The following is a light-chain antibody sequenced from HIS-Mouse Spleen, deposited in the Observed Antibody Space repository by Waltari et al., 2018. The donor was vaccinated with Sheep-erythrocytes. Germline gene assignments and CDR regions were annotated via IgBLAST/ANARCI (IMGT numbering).Light chain of an antibody. CDR2: DVS. Sequence: QSALTQPRPVSGSPGPSVTIPCTGTSSDVGGYNYFSWYQQHPGKAPKLMIYDVSKRPSGVPDRFSGSKSGNTASLTISGLQAEDEADYYCCSYAGSYNHVFATGTKVTVL. CDR1: SSDVGGYNY. J-gene: IGLJ1*01. CDR3: CSYAGSYNHV. V-gene: IGLV2-11*01.